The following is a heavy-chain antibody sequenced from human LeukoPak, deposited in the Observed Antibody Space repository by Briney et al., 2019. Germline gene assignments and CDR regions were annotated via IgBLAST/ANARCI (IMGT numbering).Heavy chain of an antibody. CDR1: GGSISSYY. J-gene: IGHJ4*02. CDR2: IYYSGST. D-gene: IGHD2-2*01. CDR3: ARIHCSSTSCYVRYFDY. Sequence: PSETLSLTCSVSGGSISSYYWSWIRQPPGKGLEWIGYIYYSGSTNYNPSLKSRVTISVDTSKNQFSLKLSSVTAADTAVYYCARIHCSSTSCYVRYFDYWGQGTLVTVSS. V-gene: IGHV4-59*01.